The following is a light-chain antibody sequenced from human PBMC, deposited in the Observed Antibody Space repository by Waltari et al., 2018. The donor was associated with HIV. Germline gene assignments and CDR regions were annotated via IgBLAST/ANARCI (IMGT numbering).Light chain of an antibody. J-gene: IGLJ3*02. V-gene: IGLV2-14*01. Sequence: QSALTQPASVSGSPGQSITISCTGTSSDIGGYNYVSWHQHHPGRAPKLIIFEVSNRPSGVPHRFSVSKSGNTASLIISGLLAEDDADYYCSSYTSGTTWVFGGGTKLTVL. CDR3: SSYTSGTTWV. CDR1: SSDIGGYNY. CDR2: EVS.